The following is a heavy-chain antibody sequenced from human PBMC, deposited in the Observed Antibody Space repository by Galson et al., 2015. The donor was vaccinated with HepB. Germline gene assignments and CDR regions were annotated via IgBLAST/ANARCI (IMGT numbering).Heavy chain of an antibody. D-gene: IGHD2-2*01. Sequence: SLRLSCAASGFTFSSCAMHWVRQAPGKGLEWVAFISYDGSNSYSADSVKGRFTFSRDNSMSTVSVQMKSLRVDDTAVYYCARDRSSTSGDAFDIWGQGTMVTVSS. J-gene: IGHJ3*02. CDR3: ARDRSSTSGDAFDI. CDR2: ISYDGSNS. V-gene: IGHV3-30-3*01. CDR1: GFTFSSCA.